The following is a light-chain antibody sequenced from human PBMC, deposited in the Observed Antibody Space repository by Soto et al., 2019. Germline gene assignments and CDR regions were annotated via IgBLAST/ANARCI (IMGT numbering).Light chain of an antibody. CDR3: TSYTNRYTYV. V-gene: IGLV2-14*01. CDR2: NVS. CDR1: SRDVGGYNY. Sequence: QPLLAPPSSRSGSPGQSSTTSSPGTSRDVGGYNYVAWYQQHPGKAPKLLIYNVSNRPSGVSNRFSGSKSGSTASLTISGLQAEDEADYYCTSYTNRYTYVFGTGTKVTVL. J-gene: IGLJ1*01.